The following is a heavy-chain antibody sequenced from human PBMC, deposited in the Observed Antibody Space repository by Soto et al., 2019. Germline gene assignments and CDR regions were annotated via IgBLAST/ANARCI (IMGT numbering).Heavy chain of an antibody. J-gene: IGHJ4*02. D-gene: IGHD2-15*01. CDR3: AKEVHCGGGSCSWSEGFDY. Sequence: QVQLVESGGGVVQPGRSLRLSCAASGFIFSSYGMHWVRQAPGKGLEWVAVISYEGSHTYYADSVKVRFSSTRDNSKNTLYLQMNSLRPEDTAVYYCAKEVHCGGGSCSWSEGFDYWGQGTLLTVSS. V-gene: IGHV3-30*18. CDR1: GFIFSSYG. CDR2: ISYEGSHT.